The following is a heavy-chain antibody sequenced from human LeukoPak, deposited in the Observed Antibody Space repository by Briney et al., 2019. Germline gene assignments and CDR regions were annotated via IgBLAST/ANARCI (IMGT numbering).Heavy chain of an antibody. D-gene: IGHD2-8*02. CDR3: ARRRGQSSGPSYYYFYMDV. CDR1: GYTLTELS. CDR2: FDPEDGET. V-gene: IGHV1-24*01. J-gene: IGHJ6*03. Sequence: ASVKVSCKVSGYTLTELSMHWVRQAPGKGLEWMGGFDPEDGETIYAQKFQGRVTMTEDTSTDTAYMELSSLRSEDTAVYFCARRRGQSSGPSYYYFYMDVWGKGTTVTVSS.